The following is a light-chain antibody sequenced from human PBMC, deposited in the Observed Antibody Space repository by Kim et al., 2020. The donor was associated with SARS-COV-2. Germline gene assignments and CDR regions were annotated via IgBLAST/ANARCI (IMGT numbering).Light chain of an antibody. CDR1: QSVGSY. V-gene: IGKV3-11*01. CDR2: DSS. CDR3: QQRSNWPLT. Sequence: LSLGERVTLSCRASQSVGSYLAWYQQQPGQAPRLLIYDSSNRATGIPARFSGSGSGTDFTLTISSLEPEDFAAYYCQQRSNWPLTFGGGTKVDIK. J-gene: IGKJ4*01.